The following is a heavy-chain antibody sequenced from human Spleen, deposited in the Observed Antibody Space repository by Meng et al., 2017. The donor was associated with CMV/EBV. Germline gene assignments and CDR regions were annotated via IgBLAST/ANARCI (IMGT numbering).Heavy chain of an antibody. CDR2: RSRTGSQK. J-gene: IGHJ4*02. Sequence: GGSLRLSCVASGFTFRSFSMNWVRQAPRKGLDWVSSRSRTGSQKYYADSLKGRFTVSRDNAKNSLYLQMNSLTTKVTAVYYCARDPIPAAVIDCWGQGTQVTVSS. V-gene: IGHV3-21*01. CDR3: ARDPIPAAVIDC. D-gene: IGHD6-13*01. CDR1: GFTFRSFS.